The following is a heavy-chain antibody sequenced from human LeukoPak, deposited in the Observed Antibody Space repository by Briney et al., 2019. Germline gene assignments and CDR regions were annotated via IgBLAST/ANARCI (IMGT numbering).Heavy chain of an antibody. CDR1: GGSISSYY. D-gene: IGHD4-11*01. CDR2: IYYSGST. CDR3: LRTGDYDAFDI. V-gene: IGHV4-59*08. Sequence: SETLSLTCTVSGGSISSYYWTWLRQPPGKALEWIGFIYYSGSTHYHPSLKSRVTISVDTSKNHFSLRLSSVTAADTTVYYCLRTGDYDAFDIWGQGTLVTVSS. J-gene: IGHJ3*02.